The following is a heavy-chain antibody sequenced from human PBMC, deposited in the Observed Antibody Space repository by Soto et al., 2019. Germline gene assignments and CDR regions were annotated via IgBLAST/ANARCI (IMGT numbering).Heavy chain of an antibody. CDR2: ISGSGGST. CDR1: GFTFSSYA. D-gene: IGHD3-10*01. Sequence: GGSLRLSCAASGFTFSSYAMSWVRQAPGKGLEWVSAISGSGGSTYYADSVKGRFTISRDNSKNTLYLQMNSLRTEDTAVYYCAKDRVVRGVIGNWYFDLWGRGTLVTVSS. J-gene: IGHJ2*01. V-gene: IGHV3-23*01. CDR3: AKDRVVRGVIGNWYFDL.